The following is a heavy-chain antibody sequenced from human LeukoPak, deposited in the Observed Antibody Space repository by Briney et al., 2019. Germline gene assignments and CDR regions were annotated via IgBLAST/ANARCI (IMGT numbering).Heavy chain of an antibody. J-gene: IGHJ6*03. D-gene: IGHD6-13*01. CDR3: ARVGAAETSGYYYYYYMDV. Sequence: PSETLSLTCTVSGGSISSSSYYWGWIRQPPGMGLEWIGSIYYSGSTYYNPSLKSRVTISVDTSKNQFSLKLSSVTAADTAVYYCARVGAAETSGYYYYYYMDVWGKGTTVTVSS. CDR2: IYYSGST. V-gene: IGHV4-39*07. CDR1: GGSISSSSYY.